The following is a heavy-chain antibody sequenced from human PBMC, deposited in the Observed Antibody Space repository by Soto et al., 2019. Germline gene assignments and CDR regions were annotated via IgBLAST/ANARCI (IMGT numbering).Heavy chain of an antibody. Sequence: QVQLVESGGGVVQPGRSLRLSCAASGFTFSSYGMHWVRQAPGKGLEWVAVISYDGSNKYYADSVKGRFTISRDNSKNTLDLQMNSLRAEDTAVYYCAKAQLVGATFDYWGQGTLVTVSS. V-gene: IGHV3-30*18. CDR3: AKAQLVGATFDY. CDR1: GFTFSSYG. CDR2: ISYDGSNK. D-gene: IGHD1-26*01. J-gene: IGHJ4*02.